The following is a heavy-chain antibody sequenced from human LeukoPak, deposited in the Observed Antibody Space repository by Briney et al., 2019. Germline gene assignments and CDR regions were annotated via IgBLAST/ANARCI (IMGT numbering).Heavy chain of an antibody. CDR3: AREEDCSSTSCYSDFDY. D-gene: IGHD2-2*01. V-gene: IGHV3-21*01. CDR2: ISSSSSYI. Sequence: PGGSLRLSCAASGFTFSSYSMKCVRQAPGKGLEWVSSISSSSSYIYYADSVKGRFTISRDNAKTSLYLKMNSLRAEDTAVYYCAREEDCSSTSCYSDFDYWGQGTLVTVSS. CDR1: GFTFSSYS. J-gene: IGHJ4*02.